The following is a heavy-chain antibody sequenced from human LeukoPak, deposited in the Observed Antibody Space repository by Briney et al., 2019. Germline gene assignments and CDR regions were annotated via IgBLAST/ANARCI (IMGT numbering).Heavy chain of an antibody. CDR2: ISGSGGST. V-gene: IGHV3-23*01. CDR3: AKSGVGASQNWFDP. D-gene: IGHD1-26*01. Sequence: GGSLRLSCAASGFTFSSYAMSWVRQAPGKGLEWVSAISGSGGSTYYADSVKGRFTISRDNSKNTLYLQMDSLRAEDTAVYYCAKSGVGASQNWFDPWGQGTLVTVSS. J-gene: IGHJ5*02. CDR1: GFTFSSYA.